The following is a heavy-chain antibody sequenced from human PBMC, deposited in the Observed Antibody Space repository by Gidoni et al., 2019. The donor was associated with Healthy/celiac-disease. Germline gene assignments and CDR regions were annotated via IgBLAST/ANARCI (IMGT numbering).Heavy chain of an antibody. J-gene: IGHJ4*02. D-gene: IGHD1-26*01. CDR1: GGPVSRGSYY. Sequence: QVQLQESGPGLVKPSETLSLTCTVSGGPVSRGSYYWSWIRQPPGKGLEWIGDIYYSGSTNYNPSLKSRVTISVDTSKNQFSLKLSSVTAADTAVYYCARSYYQKEGTSYFDYWGQGTLVTVSS. CDR3: ARSYYQKEGTSYFDY. CDR2: IYYSGST. V-gene: IGHV4-61*01.